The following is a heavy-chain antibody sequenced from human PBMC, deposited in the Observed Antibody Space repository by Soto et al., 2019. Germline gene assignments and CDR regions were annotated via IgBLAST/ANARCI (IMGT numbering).Heavy chain of an antibody. CDR2: IYYSGST. CDR3: ARVMTTVTTEGGFDY. V-gene: IGHV4-59*01. CDR1: GGFISSYY. Sequence: SETLSLTCTVSGGFISSYYWSWIRQPPGKGLEWIGYIYYSGSTNYNPSLKSRVTISVDTSKNQFSLKLSSVTAADTAVYYCARVMTTVTTEGGFDYWGQGTLVTVSS. J-gene: IGHJ4*02. D-gene: IGHD4-17*01.